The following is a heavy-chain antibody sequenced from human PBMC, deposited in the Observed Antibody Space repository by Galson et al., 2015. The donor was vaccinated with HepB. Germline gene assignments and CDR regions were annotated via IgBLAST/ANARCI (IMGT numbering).Heavy chain of an antibody. J-gene: IGHJ4*02. D-gene: IGHD3-16*01. CDR2: IYSGGTT. Sequence: SLRLSCAASGFIVSSNYMIWVRQAPGKGLEWVSVIYSGGTTYYADPVKGRFTISRDKSRNTVYLQMSSLTPEDTAVYFCAPFPTALPPGDSRGQGTLVTVSS. CDR1: GFIVSSNY. V-gene: IGHV3-66*02. CDR3: APFPTALPPGDS.